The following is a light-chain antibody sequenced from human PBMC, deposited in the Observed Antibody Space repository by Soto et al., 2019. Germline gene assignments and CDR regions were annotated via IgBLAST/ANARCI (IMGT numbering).Light chain of an antibody. Sequence: EIVMTQSPATLSVSPGERATLSCRASQSVSSNLAWYQQKPGQAPRLLIYGASTRATGIPARFSGSGSGTAFTLTISSLQSEDFAVYYWQQYNNWPPMYTFGQGTKLEIK. CDR3: QQYNNWPPMYT. CDR1: QSVSSN. J-gene: IGKJ2*01. V-gene: IGKV3-15*01. CDR2: GAS.